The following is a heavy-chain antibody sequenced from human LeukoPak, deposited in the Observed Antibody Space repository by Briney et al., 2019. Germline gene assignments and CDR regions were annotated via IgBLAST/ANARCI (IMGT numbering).Heavy chain of an antibody. CDR3: AKLDYYDTH. V-gene: IGHV3-30*18. D-gene: IGHD3-22*01. CDR2: LSYDGSNE. J-gene: IGHJ4*02. CDR1: GFPFSSYG. Sequence: PGGSLRLSCAASGFPFSSYGMHWVRQAPGKGLEWVAVLSYDGSNEYYADSVKGRFTISRDNSKNTLYLQMNSLRAEDMAVYFCAKLDYYDTHWGQGTLVTVSS.